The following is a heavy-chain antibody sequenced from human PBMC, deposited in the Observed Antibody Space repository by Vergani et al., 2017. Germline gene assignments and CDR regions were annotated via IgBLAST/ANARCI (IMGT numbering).Heavy chain of an antibody. CDR1: GYTFSNYY. Sequence: QVPVVQSGAEVKKSGASVKVSCKTSGYTFSNYYMHWVRQAPGQGLEWMGIINPSGGHTNYAQKFQGRVTMTRYTSTSTVYMELSSLRSEDTAIYYCARGDYGILTGYRYWGQGTLVTVSA. D-gene: IGHD3-9*01. CDR2: INPSGGHT. CDR3: ARGDYGILTGYRY. V-gene: IGHV1-46*03. J-gene: IGHJ4*02.